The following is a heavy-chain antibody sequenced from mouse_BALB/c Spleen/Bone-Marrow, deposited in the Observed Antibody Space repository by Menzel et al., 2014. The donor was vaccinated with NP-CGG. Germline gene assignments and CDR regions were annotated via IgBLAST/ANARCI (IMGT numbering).Heavy chain of an antibody. D-gene: IGHD1-1*01. CDR2: ISSGVSYT. J-gene: IGHJ4*01. V-gene: IGHV5-6*01. CDR3: ARHNYGYFAMDY. Sequence: EVHLVESGGDLVKPGGSLKLSCATSGFTFSNYDVSWVRQTPDKRLEWVAIISSGVSYTYYPDSVKGRFTISRDKAKNTLYLQMSSLKSEDTAMYFCARHNYGYFAMDYWGQGTSVTVSS. CDR1: GFTFSNYD.